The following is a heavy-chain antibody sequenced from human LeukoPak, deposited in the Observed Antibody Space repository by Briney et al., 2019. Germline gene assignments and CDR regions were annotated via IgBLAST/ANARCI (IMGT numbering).Heavy chain of an antibody. CDR3: ARSAYYYGSGSYLDY. CDR2: IYTSGST. Sequence: SETLSLTCTVSGGSISSYYWSWIRQPAGKGLEWIGRIYTSGSTNYNPSLKSRVTMSVDTSKKQFSLKLSSVTAADTAVYYCARSAYYYGSGSYLDYWGQGTLVTVSS. CDR1: GGSISSYY. J-gene: IGHJ4*02. V-gene: IGHV4-4*07. D-gene: IGHD3-10*01.